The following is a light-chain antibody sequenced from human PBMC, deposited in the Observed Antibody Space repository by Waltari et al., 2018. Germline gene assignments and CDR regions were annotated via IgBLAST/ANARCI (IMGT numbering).Light chain of an antibody. CDR3: QQSYNTPRT. Sequence: DIQMTQSPSSLSASVGDRVTITCRAGQSISSELNWYQQKPGKAPKLLIYAAYSLKSGVPSRFSGSASGTDFTITISSLQPEDFATYYCQQSYNTPRTFGQGTKVEVK. CDR1: QSISSE. V-gene: IGKV1-39*01. CDR2: AAY. J-gene: IGKJ1*01.